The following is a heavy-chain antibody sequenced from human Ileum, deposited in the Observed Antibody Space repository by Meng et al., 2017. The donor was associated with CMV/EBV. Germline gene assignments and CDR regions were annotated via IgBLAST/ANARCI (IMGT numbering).Heavy chain of an antibody. CDR2: IKQDGSEK. J-gene: IGHJ6*02. D-gene: IGHD3-3*01. V-gene: IGHV3-7*01. Sequence: GESLKISCAASGFTFSSYWMSWVRQAPGKGLEWVANIKQDGSEKYYADSVKGRFTISRDNAKNSLYLQMNSLRSEDTAVYYCANTGRYYFWSGYFHTQSPLNYYGMDVWGQGTTVTVSS. CDR1: GFTFSSYW. CDR3: ANTGRYYFWSGYFHTQSPLNYYGMDV.